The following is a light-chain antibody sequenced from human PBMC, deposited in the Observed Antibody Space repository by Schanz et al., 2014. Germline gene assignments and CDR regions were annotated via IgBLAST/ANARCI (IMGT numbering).Light chain of an antibody. J-gene: IGKJ2*01. CDR1: QSVGSNY. CDR2: GAS. Sequence: DIVLTQSPGTLSLSPGERATLSCRASQSVGSNYLAWYQQTPGQAPRLLISGASSRATGIPDRFSGSGSGTDFTLTISRLEPEDSAVYYCQQYLASPYTFGQGTKLEIK. V-gene: IGKV3-20*01. CDR3: QQYLASPYT.